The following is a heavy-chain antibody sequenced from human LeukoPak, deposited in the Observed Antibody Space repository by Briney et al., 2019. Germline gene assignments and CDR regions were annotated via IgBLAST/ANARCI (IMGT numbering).Heavy chain of an antibody. Sequence: GGSLRLSCAASGFTFSSYAMHWVRQAPGKGLEWVALISYDGTKKYYADSVKGRFTISSDNSKNTMYLQMNSLRPEDTAVYYCAGAYCSGGSCYSPYYYGLDVWGQGTTVTVSS. CDR3: AGAYCSGGSCYSPYYYGLDV. D-gene: IGHD2-15*01. CDR1: GFTFSSYA. J-gene: IGHJ6*02. V-gene: IGHV3-30*04. CDR2: ISYDGTKK.